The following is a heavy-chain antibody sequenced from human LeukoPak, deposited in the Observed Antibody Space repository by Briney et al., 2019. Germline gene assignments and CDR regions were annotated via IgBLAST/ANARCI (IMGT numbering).Heavy chain of an antibody. J-gene: IGHJ5*02. Sequence: SETLSLTCTVSGGSISSGGYYWSWIRQPPGKGLEWIGSIYYSGSTYYNPSLKSRVTISVDTSKNQFSLKLSSVTAADTAVYYCARHFPPYGDYAGDWFDPWGQGTLVTVSS. CDR1: GGSISSGGYY. D-gene: IGHD4-17*01. CDR2: IYYSGST. CDR3: ARHFPPYGDYAGDWFDP. V-gene: IGHV4-39*01.